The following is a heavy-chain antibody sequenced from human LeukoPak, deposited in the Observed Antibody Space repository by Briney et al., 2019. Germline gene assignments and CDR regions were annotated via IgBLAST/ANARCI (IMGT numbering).Heavy chain of an antibody. CDR2: ISYDGSNK. CDR3: AREYNGMDV. CDR1: GFTFSSYA. Sequence: PGGSLRLSCAASGFTFSSYAIHWVRQAPGKGLEWVAVISYDGSNKYYADSVKGRFTISRDNSKNTLYLQMNSLRAEDTAVYYCAREYNGMDVWGKGTTVTVSS. V-gene: IGHV3-30*04. J-gene: IGHJ6*04. D-gene: IGHD1-14*01.